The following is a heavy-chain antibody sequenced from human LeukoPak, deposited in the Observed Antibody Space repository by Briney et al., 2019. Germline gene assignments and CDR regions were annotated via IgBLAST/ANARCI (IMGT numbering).Heavy chain of an antibody. Sequence: GGSLRLSCAASGFTFSTYATSWVRQAPGKGLEWVSTITGSGGVTYHADSVRGRFTISRDNSKNTLFLQMNSLRAEDTAFYYYAKDLGVTGAGIFDYWGQGTLVTVSS. CDR2: ITGSGGVT. CDR1: GFTFSTYA. CDR3: AKDLGVTGAGIFDY. D-gene: IGHD2-8*01. V-gene: IGHV3-23*01. J-gene: IGHJ4*02.